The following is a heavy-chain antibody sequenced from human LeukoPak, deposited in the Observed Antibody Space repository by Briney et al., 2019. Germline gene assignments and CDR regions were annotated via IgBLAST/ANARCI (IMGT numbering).Heavy chain of an antibody. CDR2: ISTGSAYI. D-gene: IGHD1-14*01. CDR3: ARDRRKGVIDY. V-gene: IGHV3-21*01. Sequence: PGGSLRLSCAASGFTFSSYSMNWVRQAPGKGLEWVSFISTGSAYIYYADSVKGRFTISRDNAKNSLYLQMNSLRAEDTAVYYCARDRRKGVIDYWGQGTLVTVSS. CDR1: GFTFSSYS. J-gene: IGHJ4*02.